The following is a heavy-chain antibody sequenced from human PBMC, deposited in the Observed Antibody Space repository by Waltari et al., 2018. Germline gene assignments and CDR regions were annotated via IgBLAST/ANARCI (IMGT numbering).Heavy chain of an antibody. CDR1: GGSFSGYY. J-gene: IGHJ4*02. D-gene: IGHD3-3*01. CDR3: ARGGDFWSGYYPPTYY. V-gene: IGHV4-34*01. CDR2: INHSGST. Sequence: QVQLQQWGAGLLKPSETLSLTCAVYGGSFSGYYWSWIRQPPGKGLEWIGEINHSGSTNYNQSLKSRVTISVDTSKNQFSLKLSSVTAADTAVYYCARGGDFWSGYYPPTYYWGQGTLVTVSS.